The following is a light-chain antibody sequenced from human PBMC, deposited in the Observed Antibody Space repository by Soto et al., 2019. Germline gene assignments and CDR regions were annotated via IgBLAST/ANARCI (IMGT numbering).Light chain of an antibody. Sequence: QSALTQPPSASGSPGQSVTISCTGTSSDVGGYNYVSWYQQYPGKAPKLMIYEVSKRPSGVPDRFSGSKSGNTASLTVSGRQAEDEADYYCSSYGGRNNLLFGGGTKLTVL. V-gene: IGLV2-8*01. J-gene: IGLJ2*01. CDR1: SSDVGGYNY. CDR3: SSYGGRNNLL. CDR2: EVS.